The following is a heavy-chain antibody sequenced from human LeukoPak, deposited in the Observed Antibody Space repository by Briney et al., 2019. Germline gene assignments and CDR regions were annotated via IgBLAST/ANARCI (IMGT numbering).Heavy chain of an antibody. V-gene: IGHV1-24*01. Sequence: GASVKVSCKVSGYTLTELSMHWVRQAPGKGLEWMGGFDPEDGETIYAQKFQGRVTMTEDTSTDTAYMELSSLRSEDTAVYYCAAGLPSYSGSYYLSFDAFDIWGQGTMVTVSS. CDR1: GYTLTELS. CDR3: AAGLPSYSGSYYLSFDAFDI. CDR2: FDPEDGET. J-gene: IGHJ3*02. D-gene: IGHD1-26*01.